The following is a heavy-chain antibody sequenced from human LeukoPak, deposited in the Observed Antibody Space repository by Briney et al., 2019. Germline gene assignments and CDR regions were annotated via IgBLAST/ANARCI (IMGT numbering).Heavy chain of an antibody. CDR2: IYYSGST. D-gene: IGHD6-19*01. V-gene: IGHV4-39*01. CDR3: ARHSSGWLSYFDY. J-gene: IGHJ4*02. Sequence: SETLSLTCAVYGGSFSGYYLGWIRQPPGKGLEWIGSIYYSGSTYDNPSLKSRVTMSVAMSKNQFSLKLNSVTAADTAVYYCARHSSGWLSYFDYWGQGTLVTVSS. CDR1: GGSFSGYY.